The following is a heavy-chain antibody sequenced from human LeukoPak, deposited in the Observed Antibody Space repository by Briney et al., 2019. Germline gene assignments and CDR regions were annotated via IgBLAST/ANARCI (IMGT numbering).Heavy chain of an antibody. CDR1: GFPFSRSV. CDR3: ARDIPGALTGCCRGLDY. V-gene: IGHV3-48*02. Sequence: GGSLRLSCVACGFPFSRSVMHWLRQAPGKGLEWLSCISACSSSRLYADSMKGRLIISRDNAKNSLYLQMNSLTDEDTAVYYCARDIPGALTGCCRGLDYWGQGTPVSVSS. CDR2: ISACSSSR. D-gene: IGHD3-9*01. J-gene: IGHJ4*02.